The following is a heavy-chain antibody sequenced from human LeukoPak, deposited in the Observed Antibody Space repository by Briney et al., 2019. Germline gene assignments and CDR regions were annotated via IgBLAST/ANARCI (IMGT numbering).Heavy chain of an antibody. CDR1: GGSFSGYY. CDR3: SRGTHVFGILWLCLRPIDY. D-gene: IGHD5-12*01. V-gene: IGHV4-34*01. Sequence: SETLSLTCAVYGGSFSGYYWSWIRQPPGKGLEWIGKINHSGSTNYNPSLKSRVTITVETSTNQFSLQLSSVTAADTAVYYCSRGTHVFGILWLCLRPIDYWGQGALGTVSS. CDR2: INHSGST. J-gene: IGHJ4*02.